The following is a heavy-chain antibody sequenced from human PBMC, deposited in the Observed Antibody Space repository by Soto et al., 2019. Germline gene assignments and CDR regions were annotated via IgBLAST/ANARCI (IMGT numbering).Heavy chain of an antibody. Sequence: VKVSCKASGGTFSSYAISWVRQAPGQGLEWMGGIIPIFGTANYAQKFQGRVTITADESTSTAYMELSSLRSEDTAVYYCARVRKLVRDAFDIWGQGTMVTVSS. CDR1: GGTFSSYA. J-gene: IGHJ3*02. D-gene: IGHD6-13*01. V-gene: IGHV1-69*01. CDR3: ARVRKLVRDAFDI. CDR2: IIPIFGTA.